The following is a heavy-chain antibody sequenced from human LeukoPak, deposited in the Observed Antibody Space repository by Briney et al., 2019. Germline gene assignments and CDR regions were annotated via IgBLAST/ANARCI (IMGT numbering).Heavy chain of an antibody. CDR2: IYYSGST. D-gene: IGHD6-19*01. Sequence: SETLSLTCTVSGGSISSYYWSWIRQPPGKGLEWIGYIYYSGSTNYNPSLKSRVTISVDTSKNQFSLKLSSVTAADTAVYYCARHVGSSGWSRGFGYWGQGTLVTVSS. CDR1: GGSISSYY. J-gene: IGHJ4*02. V-gene: IGHV4-59*01. CDR3: ARHVGSSGWSRGFGY.